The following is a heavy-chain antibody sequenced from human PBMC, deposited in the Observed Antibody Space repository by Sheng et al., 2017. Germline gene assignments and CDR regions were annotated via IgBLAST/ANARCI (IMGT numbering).Heavy chain of an antibody. Sequence: EVQLVESGGGLVKPGGSLRLSCAASGFTFSSYSMNWVRQAPGKGLEWVSSISSSSSYIYYADSVKGRFTISRDNAKNSLYLQMNSLRAEDTAVYYCARPSGDSGSYSYYYYYMDVWGKGTTVTVSS. D-gene: IGHD1-26*01. CDR2: ISSSSSYI. CDR3: ARPSGDSGSYSYYYYYMDV. V-gene: IGHV3-21*01. J-gene: IGHJ6*03. CDR1: GFTFSSYS.